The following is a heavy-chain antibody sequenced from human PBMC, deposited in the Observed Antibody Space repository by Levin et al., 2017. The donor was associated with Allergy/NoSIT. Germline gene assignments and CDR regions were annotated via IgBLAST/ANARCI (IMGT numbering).Heavy chain of an antibody. CDR2: ISYDGSNK. Sequence: GESLKISCAASGFTFSSYAMHWVRQAPGKGLEWVAVISYDGSNKYYADSVKGRFTISRDNSKNTLYLQMNSLRAEDTAVYYCARVGKSRVALWRLGPIDYWGQGTLVTVSS. CDR1: GFTFSSYA. D-gene: IGHD2/OR15-2a*01. CDR3: ARVGKSRVALWRLGPIDY. J-gene: IGHJ4*02. V-gene: IGHV3-30-3*01.